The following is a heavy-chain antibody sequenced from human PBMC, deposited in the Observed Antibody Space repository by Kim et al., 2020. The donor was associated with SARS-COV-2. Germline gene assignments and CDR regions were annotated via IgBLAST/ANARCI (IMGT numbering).Heavy chain of an antibody. J-gene: IGHJ4*02. CDR2: IKTKTDGETT. CDR1: GFTFSNAL. CDR3: TTYQY. V-gene: IGHV3-15*01. Sequence: GGSLRLSCAASGFTFSNALMSWVRQAPGKGLEWVGRIKTKTDGETTDYAAPVKGRFTISRDDSKNTLYLQMNSLKTEDTAVYYCTTYQYWGQGTLVTVSS.